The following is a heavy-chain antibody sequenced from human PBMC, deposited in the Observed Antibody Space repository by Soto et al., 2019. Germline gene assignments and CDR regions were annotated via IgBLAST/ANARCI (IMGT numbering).Heavy chain of an antibody. CDR1: GYTFTSYG. J-gene: IGHJ6*02. D-gene: IGHD3-3*01. CDR2: ISAYNGNT. CDR3: ARVGRFLEWLWYGMDV. V-gene: IGHV1-18*01. Sequence: ASVKVSCKASGYTFTSYGISWVRQAPGQGLEWMGWISAYNGNTNYAQKLQGRVTMTTDTSTSTAYMELRSLRSDDTAVYYCARVGRFLEWLWYGMDVWGQGTTVTVSS.